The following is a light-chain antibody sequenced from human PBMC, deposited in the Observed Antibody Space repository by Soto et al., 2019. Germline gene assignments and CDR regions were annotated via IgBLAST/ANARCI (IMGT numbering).Light chain of an antibody. CDR1: QSVSIRY. J-gene: IGKJ2*01. V-gene: IGKV3-20*01. CDR3: QHYHTSPYT. CDR2: GAS. Sequence: EIVLTQSPGTLSLSPGERATLSCRASQSVSIRYLAWYQQSPGQAPRLLIYGASTRATGIPDRFTGSGSGTDFTLTISSLEPEDFAVYYCQHYHTSPYTFGQGTKLEIK.